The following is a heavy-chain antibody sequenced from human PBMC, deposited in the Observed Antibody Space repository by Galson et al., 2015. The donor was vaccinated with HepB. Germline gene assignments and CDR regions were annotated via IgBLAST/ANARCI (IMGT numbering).Heavy chain of an antibody. CDR2: ISSSSSYI. D-gene: IGHD3-3*01. J-gene: IGHJ6*02. CDR1: GFTFSSYS. CDR3: ARDLFDAIFGVVELNVYYYYGMDV. V-gene: IGHV3-21*01. Sequence: SLRLSCAASGFTFSSYSMNWVRQAPGKGLEWVSSISSSSSYIYYADSVKGRFTISRDNAKNSLYLQMNSLRAEDTAVYYCARDLFDAIFGVVELNVYYYYGMDVWGQGTTVTVSS.